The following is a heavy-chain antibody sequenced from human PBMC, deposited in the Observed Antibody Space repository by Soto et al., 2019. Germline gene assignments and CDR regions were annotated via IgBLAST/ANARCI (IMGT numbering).Heavy chain of an antibody. D-gene: IGHD6-6*01. CDR1: GGSISSGDYY. Sequence: SETLSLTCTVSGGSISSGDYYWSWIRQPPGKGLEWIGYIYYSGSTYYNPSLKSRVTISVDTSKNQFSLQLNSVTPEDTPVYYCAREKISQLVSCVNWFDPWGQGTLVTVSS. V-gene: IGHV4-30-4*01. CDR3: AREKISQLVSCVNWFDP. CDR2: IYYSGST. J-gene: IGHJ5*02.